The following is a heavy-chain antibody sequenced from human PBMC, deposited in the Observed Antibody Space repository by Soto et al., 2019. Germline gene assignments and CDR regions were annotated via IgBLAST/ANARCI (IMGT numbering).Heavy chain of an antibody. V-gene: IGHV3-30-3*01. CDR1: GFTFSSYA. Sequence: QVQLVESGGGVVQPGRSLRLSCAASGFTFSSYAMHWVRQAPGKGLEWVAVISYDGSNKYYADSVKGRFTISRDNSKNTLYLQMNSLRAEDTAVYYCARDLTSYYYGSGTFGMDVW. CDR3: ARDLTSYYYGSGTFGMDV. D-gene: IGHD3-10*01. CDR2: ISYDGSNK. J-gene: IGHJ6*03.